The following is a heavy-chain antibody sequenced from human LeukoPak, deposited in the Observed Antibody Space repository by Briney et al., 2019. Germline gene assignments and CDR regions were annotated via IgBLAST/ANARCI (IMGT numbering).Heavy chain of an antibody. CDR3: ARVRSGSYYFDY. D-gene: IGHD1-26*01. J-gene: IGHJ4*02. V-gene: IGHV4-4*07. Sequence: SETLSLTCSVSGGSIGSYYWSWIRQPAGKGLEWIGRIYSSGITNYNPSLKSRVTVSVDTSKNQFSLKLNSVTAADTAFYYCARVRSGSYYFDYWGQGTLVTVSS. CDR1: GGSIGSYY. CDR2: IYSSGIT.